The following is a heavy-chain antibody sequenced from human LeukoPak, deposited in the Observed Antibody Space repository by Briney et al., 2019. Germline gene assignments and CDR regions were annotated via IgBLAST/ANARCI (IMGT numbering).Heavy chain of an antibody. CDR3: ARVTGYVIEDNFDY. Sequence: SQTLSLTCAISGDSVSSNSAAWNWIRQSPSRGLEWLGRTYYRSKWYNDYAVSVKSRITINPDTSKNQFSLKLRSVTAADTAVYYCARVTGYVIEDNFDYWGLGTLVTVSS. CDR2: TYYRSKWYN. J-gene: IGHJ4*02. D-gene: IGHD2-15*01. V-gene: IGHV6-1*01. CDR1: GDSVSSNSAA.